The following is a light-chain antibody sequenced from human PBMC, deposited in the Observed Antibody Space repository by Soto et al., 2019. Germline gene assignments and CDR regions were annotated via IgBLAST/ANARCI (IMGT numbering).Light chain of an antibody. CDR2: EGS. J-gene: IGKJ3*01. V-gene: IGKV1-33*01. Sequence: DIQMTQSPSSLSASVGDRVTITCQASLGITIYLNWYQQKPGKAPNLLIYEGSNLQEGVPSRFSGSGTAIHFHLIIKSLQPEDIGKYYRQHDDNLPVTFGPGTNVEI. CDR1: LGITIY. CDR3: QHDDNLPVT.